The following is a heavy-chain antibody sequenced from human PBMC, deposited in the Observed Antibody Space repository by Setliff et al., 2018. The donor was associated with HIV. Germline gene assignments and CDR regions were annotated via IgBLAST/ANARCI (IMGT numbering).Heavy chain of an antibody. J-gene: IGHJ4*02. D-gene: IGHD3-9*01. CDR3: AREDVMTGYSFDY. V-gene: IGHV3-30*02. CDR1: GFTFRSYA. CDR2: LRYDGSDD. Sequence: GGSLRLSCAASGFTFRSYAMHWVRQAPGKGLEWVAKLRYDGSDDFYSDSVKGRFTISRDNSNNTLFLQMNSLRPEDTAVYYCAREDVMTGYSFDYWGQGTLVTVSS.